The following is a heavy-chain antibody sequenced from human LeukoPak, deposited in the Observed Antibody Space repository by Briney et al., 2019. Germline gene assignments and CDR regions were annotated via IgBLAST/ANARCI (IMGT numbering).Heavy chain of an antibody. Sequence: PSETLSLTCTVSGGSISSKSHYWSWIRQPAGKGLEWIGRIYTSGSTNYNPSLKSRVTMSVDTSKNQFSLKLTSVTAADTAVYYCARVGYCSSTSCYTSRVDAFDIWGQGTMVTVSS. CDR3: ARVGYCSSTSCYTSRVDAFDI. J-gene: IGHJ3*02. CDR1: GGSISSKSHY. D-gene: IGHD2-2*02. V-gene: IGHV4-61*02. CDR2: IYTSGST.